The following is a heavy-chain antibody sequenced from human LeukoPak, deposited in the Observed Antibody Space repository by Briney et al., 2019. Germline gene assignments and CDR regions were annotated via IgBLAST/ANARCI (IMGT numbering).Heavy chain of an antibody. V-gene: IGHV3-53*01. CDR1: GFTVSSNY. CDR3: AKDPFFGELSADAFDI. D-gene: IGHD3-10*01. Sequence: GGSLRLSCAASGFTVSSNYMSWVRQAPGKGLEWVSVIYSGGSTYYADSVKGRFTISRDNSKNTLYLQMNSLRAEDTAVYYCAKDPFFGELSADAFDIWGQGTMVTVSS. CDR2: IYSGGST. J-gene: IGHJ3*02.